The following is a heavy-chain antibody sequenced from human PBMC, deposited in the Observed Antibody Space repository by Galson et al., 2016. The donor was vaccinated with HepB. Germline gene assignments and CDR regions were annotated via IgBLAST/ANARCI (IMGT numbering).Heavy chain of an antibody. CDR3: ARSKEGLGFALDV. V-gene: IGHV3-11*06. Sequence: LSLTCAVSGGPISSGSYSWSWIRQPPGKGLEWISYISSRSSVTHYADSVKGQFAISRDKAKNSVFLQMDSLRDEDTAVYYCARSKEGLGFALDVWGQGTTVTVSS. J-gene: IGHJ6*02. D-gene: IGHD3-10*01. CDR2: ISSRSSVT. CDR1: GGPISSGSYS.